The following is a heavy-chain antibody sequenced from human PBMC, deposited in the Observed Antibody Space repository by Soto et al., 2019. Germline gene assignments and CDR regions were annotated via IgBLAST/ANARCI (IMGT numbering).Heavy chain of an antibody. V-gene: IGHV5-51*01. CDR3: AKFSATSVYDISSAPDY. D-gene: IGHD6-6*01. J-gene: IGHJ4*02. Sequence: GESLKISCKGSGYSFINYWIGWVRQMPGKGLEWMGIIYPGDSDTRYSPSFQGQVTISVDNSINTALLQMTSLRAEDAAVYYCAKFSATSVYDISSAPDYWGQGTLVTVSS. CDR2: IYPGDSDT. CDR1: GYSFINYW.